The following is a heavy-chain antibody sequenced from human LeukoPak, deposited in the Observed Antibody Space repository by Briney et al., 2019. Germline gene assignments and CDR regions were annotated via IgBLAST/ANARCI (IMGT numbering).Heavy chain of an antibody. J-gene: IGHJ4*02. D-gene: IGHD2-8*01. CDR2: ISSSSSYT. CDR3: ARDLGYCTNGVCHTRFDY. V-gene: IGHV3-11*06. CDR1: GFTFSDYY. Sequence: GGSLRLSCAASGFTFSDYYMSWIRQAPGKGLEWVSYISSSSSYTNYADSVKGRFTISRDNAKNSLYLQMNSLRAEDTAVYYCARDLGYCTNGVCHTRFDYWGQGTLVAVSS.